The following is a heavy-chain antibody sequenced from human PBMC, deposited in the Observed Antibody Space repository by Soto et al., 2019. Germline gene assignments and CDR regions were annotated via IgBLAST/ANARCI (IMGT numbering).Heavy chain of an antibody. D-gene: IGHD2-2*01. Sequence: QVQLVQSGAEVKKPGASVKVSCKASGYTFTSYGISWVRQAPGQGLEWMGWISAYNGNTNYAQKLHGRVTMTTDTSTSTAYMERRSLRSDDTAVYDWASDDPRDIVVVPASFDDWGQGALVTVSS. CDR1: GYTFTSYG. J-gene: IGHJ4*02. CDR2: ISAYNGNT. CDR3: ASDDPRDIVVVPASFDD. V-gene: IGHV1-18*04.